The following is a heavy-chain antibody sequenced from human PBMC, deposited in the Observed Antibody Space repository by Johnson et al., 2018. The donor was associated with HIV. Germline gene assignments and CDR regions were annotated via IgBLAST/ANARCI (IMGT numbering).Heavy chain of an antibody. CDR2: ISYDGSNK. CDR3: AKVGATVITPRGEAFDI. D-gene: IGHD4-23*01. J-gene: IGHJ3*02. Sequence: QVQLVESGGGMIRPGGSLRLSCAASGFTFSSYAMHWVRQAPGKGLEWVAVISYDGSNKYYADSVKGRFTIPRDSSKDTLYLQMNSRRAEDTAVYYCAKVGATVITPRGEAFDIWGQGTMVTVSS. CDR1: GFTFSSYA. V-gene: IGHV3-30*04.